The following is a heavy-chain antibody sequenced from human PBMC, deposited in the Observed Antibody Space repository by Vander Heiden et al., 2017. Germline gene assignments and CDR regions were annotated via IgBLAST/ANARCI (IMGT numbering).Heavy chain of an antibody. CDR1: GFSLSNARMG. Sequence: QVTLKESGPVLVKPTETLTLTCTASGFSLSNARMGVSWTRQPPGKALEGLAHIFSNDEKSYSTSWKSRLTISKDTAKSQVVITMTNMDTVETATYYCARIRDSSSWQSRFDYWGQGTLVTVSS. J-gene: IGHJ4*02. V-gene: IGHV2-26*01. CDR3: ARIRDSSSWQSRFDY. D-gene: IGHD6-13*01. CDR2: IFSNDEK.